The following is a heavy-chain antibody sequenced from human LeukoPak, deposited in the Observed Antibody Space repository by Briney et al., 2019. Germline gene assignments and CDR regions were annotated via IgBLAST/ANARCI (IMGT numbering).Heavy chain of an antibody. J-gene: IGHJ6*02. CDR2: IYTSGST. CDR3: ARESRDYYYYGMDV. CDR1: GGSISSYY. V-gene: IGHV4-4*07. Sequence: SETLSLTCTVSGGSISSYYWSWIRQPAGKGLEWIGRIYTSGSTNCNPSLKSRVTMSVDTSKNQFTLKLSSVTAADTAVYYCARESRDYYYYGMDVWGQGTTVTVSS.